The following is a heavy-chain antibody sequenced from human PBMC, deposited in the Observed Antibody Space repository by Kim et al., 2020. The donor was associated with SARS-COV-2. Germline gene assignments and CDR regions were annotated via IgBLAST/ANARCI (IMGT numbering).Heavy chain of an antibody. J-gene: IGHJ6*02. Sequence: SVKVSCKASGFTFTSSAVQWVRQARGQRLEWIGWIVVGSGNTNYAQKFQERVTITRDMSTSTAYMELSSLRSEDTAVYYCAADLVGAYGSGSRRMDVWGQGTTVTVSS. D-gene: IGHD3-10*01. CDR3: AADLVGAYGSGSRRMDV. CDR1: GFTFTSSA. CDR2: IVVGSGNT. V-gene: IGHV1-58*01.